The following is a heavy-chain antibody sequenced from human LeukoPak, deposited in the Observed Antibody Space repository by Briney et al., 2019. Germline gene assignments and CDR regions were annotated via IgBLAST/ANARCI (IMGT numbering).Heavy chain of an antibody. Sequence: PGGSLRLSCAASGVTFSSYAMSWVRQVPGRGPEWVANVNRDGSETYYMDSVKGRFTISKDNAKNSLYLQMNSLRAEDTALYHCARNNGMDVWGQGTTVIVSS. CDR1: GVTFSSYA. CDR2: VNRDGSET. J-gene: IGHJ6*02. CDR3: ARNNGMDV. V-gene: IGHV3-7*01.